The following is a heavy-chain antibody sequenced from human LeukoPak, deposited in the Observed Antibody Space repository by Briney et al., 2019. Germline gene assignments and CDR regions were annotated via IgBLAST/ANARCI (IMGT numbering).Heavy chain of an antibody. D-gene: IGHD1-26*01. J-gene: IGHJ4*02. CDR2: INPSGGST. CDR1: GYTFTSYY. V-gene: IGHV1-46*01. Sequence: ASVKVSCKASGYTFTSYYMHWVRQAPGQGLEWMGIINPSGGSTSYAQKFQGRVTMTRDTSTSTVYMELSSLRSEDTAVYYCARDGVVGATLGARRWRPLDYWAQGTLVTVSS. CDR3: ARDGVVGATLGARRWRPLDY.